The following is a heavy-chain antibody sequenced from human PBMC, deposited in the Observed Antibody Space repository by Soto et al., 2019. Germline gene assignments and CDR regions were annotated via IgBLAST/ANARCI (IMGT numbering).Heavy chain of an antibody. J-gene: IGHJ4*02. D-gene: IGHD2-15*01. CDR1: GGSVSSYY. CDR3: ARGDMGY. V-gene: IGHV4-59*08. CDR2: IYYSGST. Sequence: SETLSLTCTVSGGSVSSYYWSWIRQPPGKGLEWIGYIYYSGSTNYNPSLKSRVTISVDTSKNQFSLKLSSVTAADTAVYYCARGDMGYWGQGTLVTVSS.